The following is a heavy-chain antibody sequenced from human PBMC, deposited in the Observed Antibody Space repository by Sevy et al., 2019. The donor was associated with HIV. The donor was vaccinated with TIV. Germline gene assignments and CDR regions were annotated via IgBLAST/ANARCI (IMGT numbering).Heavy chain of an antibody. CDR3: AKALHRVYFGMDV. D-gene: IGHD4-4*01. CDR2: ISYDGSND. J-gene: IGHJ6*02. CDR1: GFTFSAFS. Sequence: GGSLRLSCAASGFTFSAFSMHWVRQAPGKGLEWVATISYDGSNDHYADSVKGRFTISRDNSKSSLYLQMNSLRAEDTAVYYCAKALHRVYFGMDVWGQGTTVTVSS. V-gene: IGHV3-30-3*01.